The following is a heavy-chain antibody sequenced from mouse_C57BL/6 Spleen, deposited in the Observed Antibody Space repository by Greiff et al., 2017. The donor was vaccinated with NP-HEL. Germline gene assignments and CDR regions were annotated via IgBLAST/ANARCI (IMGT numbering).Heavy chain of an antibody. CDR3: ARNAPSWVYAMDY. CDR2: IWSGGST. CDR1: GFSLTSYG. V-gene: IGHV2-2*01. J-gene: IGHJ4*01. D-gene: IGHD3-1*01. Sequence: QVQLQQSGPGLVQPSQSLSITCTVSGFSLTSYGVHWVRQSPGKGLEWLGVIWSGGSTDYNAAFISRLSISKDNSKSQVFFKMNSLQADDTAIDYCARNAPSWVYAMDYWGQGTSVTVSS.